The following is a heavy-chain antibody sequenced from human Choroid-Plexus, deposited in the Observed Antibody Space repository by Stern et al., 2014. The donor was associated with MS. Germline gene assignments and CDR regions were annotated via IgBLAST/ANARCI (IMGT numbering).Heavy chain of an antibody. V-gene: IGHV7-4-1*02. CDR1: GYNLTTYA. D-gene: IGHD6-6*01. CDR3: ATWGAGSSPPLFY. J-gene: IGHJ4*02. CDR2: INTKTGNP. Sequence: QVQLGQSGSELKKPGASVKVSCRASGYNLTTYAINWVRQAPGQGLEWMGWINTKTGNPTFAQGFTGRFVFSVDTSINTAFLQISSLKAEDSALYYCATWGAGSSPPLFYWGQGTLVTVSS.